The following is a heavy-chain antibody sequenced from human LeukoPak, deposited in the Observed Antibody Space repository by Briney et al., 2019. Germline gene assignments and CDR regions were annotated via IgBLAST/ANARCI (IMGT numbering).Heavy chain of an antibody. CDR2: ISISGTKT. D-gene: IGHD4-17*01. Sequence: GGSLRLSCAASEFDFSTHAMTWVRQAPGKGLEWVSAISISGTKTYYADSVKGRFTISRDNSKNTLYLQTYSLRAEDTAVYYCANEIRPNDYWGQGTLVTVSS. J-gene: IGHJ4*02. CDR3: ANEIRPNDY. CDR1: EFDFSTHA. V-gene: IGHV3-23*01.